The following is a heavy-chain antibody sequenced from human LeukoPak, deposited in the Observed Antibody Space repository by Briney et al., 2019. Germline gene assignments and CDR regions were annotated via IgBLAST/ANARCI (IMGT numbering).Heavy chain of an antibody. J-gene: IGHJ5*02. V-gene: IGHV3-23*01. D-gene: IGHD2-2*01. CDR3: AKDRYCSSTSCLNWFDP. CDR1: GFTFSSYA. CDR2: ISGSGGST. Sequence: KPGGSLRLSCAASGFTFSSYAMSWVRQAPGKGLEWVSAISGSGGSTYYADSVKGRFTISRDNSKNTLYLQMNSLRAEDTAVYYCAKDRYCSSTSCLNWFDPWGQGTLVTVSS.